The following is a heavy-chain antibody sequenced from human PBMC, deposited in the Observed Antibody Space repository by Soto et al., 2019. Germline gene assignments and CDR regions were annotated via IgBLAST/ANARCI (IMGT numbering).Heavy chain of an antibody. V-gene: IGHV3-23*01. J-gene: IGHJ6*02. CDR3: AKDGGGSGSPPGYYGMDV. CDR1: GFTFSSYA. CDR2: ISGSGGST. Sequence: GGSLRLSCAASGFTFSSYATSWVRQAPGKGLEWVSAISGSGGSTYYADSVKGRFTISRDNSKNTLYLQMNSLRAEDTAVYYCAKDGGGSGSPPGYYGMDVWGQGTTVTVSS. D-gene: IGHD3-10*01.